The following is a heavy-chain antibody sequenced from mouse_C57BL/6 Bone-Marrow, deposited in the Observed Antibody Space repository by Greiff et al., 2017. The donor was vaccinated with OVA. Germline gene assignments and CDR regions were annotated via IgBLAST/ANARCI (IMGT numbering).Heavy chain of an antibody. CDR3: SRAAYYYGSQYDFDY. J-gene: IGHJ2*01. CDR2: INPSNGGT. Sequence: QVQLQQPGTELVKPGASVKLSCKASGYTFTSYWMHWVKPRPGQGLEWIGNINPSNGGTNYTETFKGKAPLTVDKSSSTAYMQLSSLTSDDSAVYYCSRAAYYYGSQYDFDYWGQGTTRTVSS. CDR1: GYTFTSYW. D-gene: IGHD1-1*01. V-gene: IGHV1-53*01.